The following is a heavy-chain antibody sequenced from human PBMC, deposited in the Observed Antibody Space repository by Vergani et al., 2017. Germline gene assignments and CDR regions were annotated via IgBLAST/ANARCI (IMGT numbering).Heavy chain of an antibody. CDR1: GGSFSGYY. V-gene: IGHV4-34*01. Sequence: QVQLQQWGAGLLKPSETLSLTCAVYGGSFSGYYWSWIRQPPGKGLEWIGEINHSGSTNYNPSLKSRVTISVDTSKNQFSLKLSSVTAADTAVYYCARRSITGTWGGNWFDPWGQGTLVTVSS. CDR2: INHSGST. D-gene: IGHD1-20*01. J-gene: IGHJ5*02. CDR3: ARRSITGTWGGNWFDP.